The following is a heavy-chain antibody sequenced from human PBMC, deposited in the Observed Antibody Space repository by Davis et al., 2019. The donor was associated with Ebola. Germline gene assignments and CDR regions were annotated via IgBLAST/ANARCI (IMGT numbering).Heavy chain of an antibody. V-gene: IGHV3-23*01. J-gene: IGHJ4*02. Sequence: GESLKISCAASGFTFSHYAMSWIRQAPGKGLEWVSAVPGSGGSALSADSVKGRFTISRDNSKNTLYLQMNSLRAEDTAVYYCANYDSSGYYRAEDYWGQGTLVTVSS. CDR1: GFTFSHYA. D-gene: IGHD3-22*01. CDR2: VPGSGGSA. CDR3: ANYDSSGYYRAEDY.